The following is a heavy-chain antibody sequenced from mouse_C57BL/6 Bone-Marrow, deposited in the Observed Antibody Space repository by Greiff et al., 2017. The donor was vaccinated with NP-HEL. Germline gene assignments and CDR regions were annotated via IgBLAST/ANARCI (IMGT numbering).Heavy chain of an antibody. CDR2: IDPANGNT. V-gene: IGHV14-3*01. D-gene: IGHD1-1*02. J-gene: IGHJ4*01. Sequence: VQLQQSVAELVRPGASVKLSCTASGFNIKNTYMHWVKQRPEQGLEWIGRIDPANGNTTYAPKFQGKATITADTSSNTAYRELRSLTSEDTASYYCARRGSYNAMDYWGQGTSVTGSS. CDR1: GFNIKNTY. CDR3: ARRGSYNAMDY.